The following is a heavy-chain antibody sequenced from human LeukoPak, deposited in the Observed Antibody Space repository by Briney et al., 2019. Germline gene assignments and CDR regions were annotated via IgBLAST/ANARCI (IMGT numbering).Heavy chain of an antibody. CDR3: AKAQPGSIAVAGTSDY. Sequence: YDGSNKYYADSVKGRFTISRDNSKNTLYLQMNSLRAEDTAVYYCAKAQPGSIAVAGTSDYWGQGTLVTVSS. D-gene: IGHD6-19*01. J-gene: IGHJ4*02. V-gene: IGHV3-30*02. CDR2: YDGSNK.